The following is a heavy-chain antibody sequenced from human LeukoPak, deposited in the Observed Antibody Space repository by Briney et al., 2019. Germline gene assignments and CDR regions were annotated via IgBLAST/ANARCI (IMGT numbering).Heavy chain of an antibody. J-gene: IGHJ5*02. CDR2: IIPIFGIA. Sequence: GASVKVSCKVSGGTFSSYAISWVRQAPGQGLEWMGRIIPIFGIANYAQKFQGRVTITADKSTSTAYMELSSLRSEDTAVYYCAREVVTTNRNWFDPWGQGTLVTVSS. V-gene: IGHV1-69*04. D-gene: IGHD4-11*01. CDR3: AREVVTTNRNWFDP. CDR1: GGTFSSYA.